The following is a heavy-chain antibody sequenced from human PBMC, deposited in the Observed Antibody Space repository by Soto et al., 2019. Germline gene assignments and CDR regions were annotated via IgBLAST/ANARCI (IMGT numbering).Heavy chain of an antibody. J-gene: IGHJ4*02. CDR3: ARATGTLRSRNCDY. V-gene: IGHV4-31*03. D-gene: IGHD1-1*01. CDR1: GRSISTVALY. Sequence: PTDTLSLTCSVSGRSISTVALYCTWICKLPGKGLEWIGSIYHTGSTYYSKSLRSRLTMSVDTSKSQFSLRLRSVTAADTAVYYCARATGTLRSRNCDYWGQG. CDR2: IYHTGST.